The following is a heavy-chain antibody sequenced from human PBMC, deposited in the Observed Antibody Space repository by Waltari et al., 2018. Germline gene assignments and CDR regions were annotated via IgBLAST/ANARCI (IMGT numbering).Heavy chain of an antibody. J-gene: IGHJ4*02. CDR2: IAYNGRT. V-gene: IGHV4-59*01. CDR1: GDSINNYC. D-gene: IGHD3-3*01. Sequence: QVHLQESGPGLVKPSETLSLTCAVSGDSINNYCWNWIRQPPGKELEWIGYIAYNGRTNYNPSLKSRVTISVHTSNTQFSLKLTSVNAADTAVYYCGRSYDFWSGYPLDYWGPGSLVTVSS. CDR3: GRSYDFWSGYPLDY.